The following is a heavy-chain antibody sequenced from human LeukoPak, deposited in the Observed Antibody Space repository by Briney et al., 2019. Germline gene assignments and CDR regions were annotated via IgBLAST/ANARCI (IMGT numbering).Heavy chain of an antibody. CDR2: TYYRSKWYK. Sequence: SQTISLTSDISGDSVSSNSATWNWIRQSPSRGLEWLGRTYYRSKWYKYYAVSVKSRITINPDTSKNQFSLQLNSVTPEDTAVYYCARGPSYFQHWGQGTLVTVSS. CDR3: ARGPSYFQH. V-gene: IGHV6-1*01. J-gene: IGHJ1*01. CDR1: GDSVSSNSAT.